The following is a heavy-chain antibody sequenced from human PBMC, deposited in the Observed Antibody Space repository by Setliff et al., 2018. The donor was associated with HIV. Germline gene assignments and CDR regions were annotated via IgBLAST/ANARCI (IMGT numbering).Heavy chain of an antibody. D-gene: IGHD3-22*01. CDR3: ARVGYYDSSGYGGAFDI. J-gene: IGHJ3*02. CDR2: IIPIFGTA. CDR1: GGTFSSYA. V-gene: IGHV1-69*05. Sequence: SVKVSCKASGGTFSSYAISWVRLAPGQGLEWMGGIIPIFGTANYAQKFQGRVTITTDESTSTAYMELSSLRSEDTAVYYCARVGYYDSSGYGGAFDIWGQGTMVTVSS.